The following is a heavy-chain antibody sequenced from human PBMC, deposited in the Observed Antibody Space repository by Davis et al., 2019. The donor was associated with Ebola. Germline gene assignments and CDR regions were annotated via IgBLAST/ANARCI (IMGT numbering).Heavy chain of an antibody. CDR1: GGSFSGYY. J-gene: IGHJ4*02. V-gene: IGHV4-34*01. D-gene: IGHD4-17*01. Sequence: MPSETLSLTCAVYGGSFSGYYWSWIRQPPGKGLEWIGEINHSGSTNYNPSLKSRVTISVDTSKNQFSLKLSSVTAADTAVYYCARDNGDYPWGYYFDYWGQGTLVTVSS. CDR3: ARDNGDYPWGYYFDY. CDR2: INHSGST.